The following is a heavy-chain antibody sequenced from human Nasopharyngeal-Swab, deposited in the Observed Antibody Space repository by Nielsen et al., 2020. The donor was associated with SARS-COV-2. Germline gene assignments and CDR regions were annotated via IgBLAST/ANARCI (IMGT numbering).Heavy chain of an antibody. CDR3: ARAHNYGSGTGDAFDI. J-gene: IGHJ3*02. Sequence: SETLSLTCTVSGGSISSGGYYWSWIRQHPGKGLEWIGYIYYSGSTYYNPSLKSRVTISVDTSKNQFSLKLSSVTAADTAVYYCARAHNYGSGTGDAFDIWGQGTMVTVSS. CDR1: GGSISSGGYY. D-gene: IGHD3-10*01. CDR2: IYYSGST. V-gene: IGHV4-31*03.